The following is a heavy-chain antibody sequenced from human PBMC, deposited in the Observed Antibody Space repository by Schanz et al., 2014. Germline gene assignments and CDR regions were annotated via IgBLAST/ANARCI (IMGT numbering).Heavy chain of an antibody. D-gene: IGHD3-22*01. J-gene: IGHJ3*02. CDR3: AKVLGYDTGDYYSGDAFDI. CDR2: ISGSGGSL. V-gene: IGHV3-23*01. CDR1: GLTFSTYT. Sequence: EVQLLESGGGLVQPGGSLRLSCAASGLTFSTYTITWVRQAPGKGLEWVSAISGSGGSLSYADSVKGRFTISRDNSKNMVYLQMNSLRAEDTALYYCAKVLGYDTGDYYSGDAFDIWGQGTMVTVSS.